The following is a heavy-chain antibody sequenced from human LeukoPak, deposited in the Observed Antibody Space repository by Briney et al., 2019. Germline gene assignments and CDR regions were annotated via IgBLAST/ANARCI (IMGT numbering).Heavy chain of an antibody. J-gene: IGHJ4*02. V-gene: IGHV3-30*04. D-gene: IGHD3-10*01. CDR2: ISHDEKNK. CDR3: ATTFRGVIITRLDY. Sequence: PAKTLTLTCAAYGFSFRGNVDHWGRRTTKKGLEWVAVISHDEKNKFDAESVKGRFTISRDNSKNTLFLEMNSLRPEDIAFYYCATTFRGVIITRLDYWGQGTLVTVSS. CDR1: GFSFRGNV.